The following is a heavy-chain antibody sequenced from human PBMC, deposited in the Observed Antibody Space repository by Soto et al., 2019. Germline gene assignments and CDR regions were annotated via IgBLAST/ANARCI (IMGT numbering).Heavy chain of an antibody. J-gene: IGHJ5*02. CDR1: GFSLSTSGVG. CDR3: AHRRNFWSGYRNNWFDP. CDR2: IYRDDDK. V-gene: IGHV2-5*02. D-gene: IGHD3-3*01. Sequence: SGPTLVNPTQTLTLTCAFSGFSLSTSGVGVGWIRQPPGKALEWLALIYRDDDKRYSPSLKSRLTITKDTSKNQVVLTMTNMDPVDTATYYCAHRRNFWSGYRNNWFDPWGQGTQVTVSS.